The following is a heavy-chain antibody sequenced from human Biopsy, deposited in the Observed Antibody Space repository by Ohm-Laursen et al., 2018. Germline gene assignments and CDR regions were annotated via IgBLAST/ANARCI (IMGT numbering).Heavy chain of an antibody. CDR1: GVSINGGRYY. CDR3: ARLGSGDYFPTFFDF. V-gene: IGHV4-31*03. CDR2: IFYSANT. Sequence: TLSLTCPVSGVSINGGRYYWNWIRHHPGKGLEWIGNIFYSANTYYNPSLKRRVTISVDTSKNQFSLKLSSVTAADTAVYYCARLGSGDYFPTFFDFWGQGALVTVSS. D-gene: IGHD5-12*01. J-gene: IGHJ4*02.